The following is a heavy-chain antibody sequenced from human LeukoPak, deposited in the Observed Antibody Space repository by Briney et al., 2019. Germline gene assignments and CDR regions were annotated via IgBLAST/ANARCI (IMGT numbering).Heavy chain of an antibody. CDR3: ARDSSSHYYFDY. J-gene: IGHJ4*02. CDR1: GFTVSNNH. D-gene: IGHD2-2*01. CDR2: IYSGGTT. V-gene: IGHV3-53*01. Sequence: GGSLRLSCVASGFTVSNNHMNWVRQAPGKGLEWVSIIYSGGTTYYADSVKGRSTISRDNSNNMLYLQMNSLRAEDTAVYYCARDSSSHYYFDYWGQGTLVTVSS.